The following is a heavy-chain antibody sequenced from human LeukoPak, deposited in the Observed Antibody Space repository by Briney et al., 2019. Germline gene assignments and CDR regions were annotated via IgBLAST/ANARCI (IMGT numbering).Heavy chain of an antibody. J-gene: IGHJ6*03. CDR1: GFKFDDYA. V-gene: IGHV3-9*01. Sequence: GGSLRLSCAASGFKFDDYAMHWVRQAPGKGLEWVSGISWNSGSIGYADSVKGRFTISRDNAKNSLYLQMNSLRAEDTALYYCAKGAAAGPRSYYYYYMDVWGKGTTVTISS. D-gene: IGHD6-13*01. CDR2: ISWNSGSI. CDR3: AKGAAAGPRSYYYYYMDV.